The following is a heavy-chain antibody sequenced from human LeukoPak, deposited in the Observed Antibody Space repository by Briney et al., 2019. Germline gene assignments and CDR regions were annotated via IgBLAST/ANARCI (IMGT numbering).Heavy chain of an antibody. CDR2: ISSSSSYI. D-gene: IGHD2-21*01. V-gene: IGHV3-21*01. Sequence: GGSLRLSCAASGFTISSYSMNWVRQAPGKGLEWVSSISSSSSYIYYADSVKGRLTISRDNAKTSLYLQMNSLRAEDTSVYYCASIYCGTIWSDGRQFVDVWGKGTTVTVSS. CDR1: GFTISSYS. J-gene: IGHJ6*04. CDR3: ASIYCGTIWSDGRQFVDV.